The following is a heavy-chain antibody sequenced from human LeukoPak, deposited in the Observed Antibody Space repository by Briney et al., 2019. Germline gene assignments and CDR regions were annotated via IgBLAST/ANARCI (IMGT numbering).Heavy chain of an antibody. J-gene: IGHJ6*02. Sequence: GGSLRLSCAASGFTFSSYAMSWVRQAPGKGLEWVSAISGSGGSTYYADSVKGRFTISRDNSKNTLYLQMNSLRAEDTAVYYCARDSSSSSYYYYGMDVWGQGTTVTVSS. D-gene: IGHD6-6*01. V-gene: IGHV3-23*01. CDR1: GFTFSSYA. CDR3: ARDSSSSSYYYYGMDV. CDR2: ISGSGGST.